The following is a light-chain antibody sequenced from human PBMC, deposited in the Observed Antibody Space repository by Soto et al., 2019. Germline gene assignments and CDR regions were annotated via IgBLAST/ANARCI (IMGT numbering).Light chain of an antibody. CDR1: SSDVGGYNF. CDR3: CSYAGSYTYV. J-gene: IGLJ1*01. CDR2: NVI. Sequence: SVLTQHRSVSGSPGQSVTISCTGTSSDVGGYNFVSWYQHHPGKAPKLMIYNVIQRPSGVPDRFSASKSGNTASLTISGLQAEDEADYYCCSYAGSYTYVFGTGTKVTVL. V-gene: IGLV2-11*01.